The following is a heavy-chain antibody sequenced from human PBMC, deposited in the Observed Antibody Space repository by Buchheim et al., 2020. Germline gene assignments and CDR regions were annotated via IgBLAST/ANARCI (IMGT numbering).Heavy chain of an antibody. CDR1: GGSISSYY. J-gene: IGHJ4*02. CDR2: IYYSGST. Sequence: QVQLQESGPGLVKPSETLSLTCTVSGGSISSYYWSWIRQPPGKGLEWIGYIYYSGSTNYNPSLKSRVTISVDTSKNQFSLKLSSVTAADTAVYYCARGSKGYCSGGSCYSTVVFDYWGQGTL. CDR3: ARGSKGYCSGGSCYSTVVFDY. D-gene: IGHD2-15*01. V-gene: IGHV4-59*01.